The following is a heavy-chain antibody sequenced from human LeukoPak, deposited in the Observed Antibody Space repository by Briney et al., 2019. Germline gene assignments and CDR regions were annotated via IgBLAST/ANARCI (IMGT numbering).Heavy chain of an antibody. CDR3: ARDFHYFFDY. CDR1: AFTFNNFP. J-gene: IGHJ4*02. V-gene: IGHV3-30-3*01. D-gene: IGHD3-9*01. Sequence: GGSLRLSCTASAFTFNNFPMHWVRQAPGRGLEWVTLILKDGSDAFYADSVKGRFTISRDNSENTLFLQMNSLRAEDTAIYYCARDFHYFFDYCGQGTLVTVSS. CDR2: ILKDGSDA.